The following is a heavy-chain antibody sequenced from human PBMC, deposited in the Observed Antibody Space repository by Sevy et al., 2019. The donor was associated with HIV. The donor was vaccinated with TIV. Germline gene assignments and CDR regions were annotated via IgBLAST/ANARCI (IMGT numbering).Heavy chain of an antibody. Sequence: ASVKVSCKVSGYTLTELSMHWVRQAPGKGLEWMGGFDPEDGETISAQKFQGRVTMTKDISTDTAYMELSSLRSEDTAVYYCATPTGAAGTGFDYWGQGTLVTVSS. CDR1: GYTLTELS. CDR2: FDPEDGET. J-gene: IGHJ4*02. CDR3: ATPTGAAGTGFDY. D-gene: IGHD6-13*01. V-gene: IGHV1-24*01.